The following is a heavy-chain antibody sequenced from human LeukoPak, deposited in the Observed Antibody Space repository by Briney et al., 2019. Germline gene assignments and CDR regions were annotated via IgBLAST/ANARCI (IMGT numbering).Heavy chain of an antibody. CDR3: ARGGGLRYLTP. Sequence: SETLSLTCTVSGGSISSYYWSWIRQPPGKGLEWIGYIYYSGSTNYNPSLKSRVTVSVDTSKNQFSLKLSSVTAADTAVYYCARGGGLRYLTPWGQGTLVTVSS. V-gene: IGHV4-59*08. J-gene: IGHJ5*02. CDR2: IYYSGST. D-gene: IGHD3-9*01. CDR1: GGSISSYY.